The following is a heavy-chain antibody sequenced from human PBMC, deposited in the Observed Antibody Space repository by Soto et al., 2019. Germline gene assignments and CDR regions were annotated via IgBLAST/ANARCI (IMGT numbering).Heavy chain of an antibody. J-gene: IGHJ4*02. CDR1: GFTVSNNY. Sequence: EVQLVESGGGLIQPGGSLRLSCAVSGFTVSNNYMSWVRQAPGKGLEGVSVIYSGGYTAYGDSVKGRFTISRDNSKNPLCLQINGRGAGDLGVYCWATQPGGGGYWGQGTLVTVSS. V-gene: IGHV3-53*01. CDR2: IYSGGYT. CDR3: ATQPGGGGY. D-gene: IGHD3-10*01.